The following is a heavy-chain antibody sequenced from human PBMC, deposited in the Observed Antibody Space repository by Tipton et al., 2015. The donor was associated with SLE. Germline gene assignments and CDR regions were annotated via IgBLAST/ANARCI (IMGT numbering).Heavy chain of an antibody. CDR1: GFTFSSYW. CDR3: AVEKDGYNNYFDY. J-gene: IGHJ4*02. CDR2: IKQDGSEK. D-gene: IGHD5-24*01. V-gene: IGHV3-7*01. Sequence: SLRLSCAASGFTFSSYWMSWVRQAPGKGLEWVANIKQDGSEKYYADSVKGRFTISRDNAKNSLYLQMNSLRAEDTAVYYCAVEKDGYNNYFDYWGQGTLVTVSS.